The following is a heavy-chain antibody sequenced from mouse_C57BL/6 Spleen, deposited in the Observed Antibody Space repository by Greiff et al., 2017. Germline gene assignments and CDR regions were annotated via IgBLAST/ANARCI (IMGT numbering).Heavy chain of an antibody. D-gene: IGHD3-2*02. V-gene: IGHV1-69*01. CDR1: GYTFTSYW. Sequence: QVQLQQSGAELVMPGASVKLSCKASGYTFTSYWMHWVKQRPGQGLEWIGEIDPSDSYTNYNQKFKGKSTLTVDKSSSTAYMQLSSLTSEDSAVYYCARGGAAQVLYFDYWGQGTTLTVSS. CDR2: IDPSDSYT. J-gene: IGHJ2*01. CDR3: ARGGAAQVLYFDY.